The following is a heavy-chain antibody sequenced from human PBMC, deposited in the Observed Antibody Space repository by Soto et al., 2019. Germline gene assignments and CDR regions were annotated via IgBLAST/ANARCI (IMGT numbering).Heavy chain of an antibody. D-gene: IGHD3-9*01. CDR2: IKQDGSER. J-gene: IGHJ4*02. CDR3: ARARNRYFDWVFDY. CDR1: GFTFSLYW. V-gene: IGHV3-7*01. Sequence: PGGSLRLSCAASGFTFSLYWMNWVRQAPGKGLEWVANIKQDGSERYYVDSVKGRFTVSRDNAKNSLYLQMNSLRVEDTAVYYCARARNRYFDWVFDYWGQGLLVTVSS.